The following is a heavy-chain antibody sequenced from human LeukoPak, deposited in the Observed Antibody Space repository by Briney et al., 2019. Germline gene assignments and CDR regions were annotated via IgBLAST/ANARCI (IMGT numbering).Heavy chain of an antibody. J-gene: IGHJ3*02. D-gene: IGHD5-24*01. CDR3: ARDWASTYNFVAFDI. V-gene: IGHV4-38-2*02. CDR1: GYSISSGYY. CDR2: IYHSGST. Sequence: SETLSLTCTVSGYSISSGYYWSWIRQPPGKGLEWIGSIYHSGSTYYNPSLKSRVTISVDTSKNQFSLKLSSVTAADTAVYYCARDWASTYNFVAFDIWGQGTMVTVSS.